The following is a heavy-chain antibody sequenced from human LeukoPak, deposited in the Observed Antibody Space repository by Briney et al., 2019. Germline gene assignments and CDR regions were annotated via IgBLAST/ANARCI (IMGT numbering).Heavy chain of an antibody. CDR2: ISSSSSYI. J-gene: IGHJ4*02. Sequence: GGSLRLSCVASGFAFSSYSMNWVRQAPGKGLDWVSSISSSSSYIYYADSVKGRFTISRDNAKNSLYLQMNSLRVEDTAVYYCAGDSSNWNIDYRGQGTPVTVSS. CDR3: AGDSSNWNIDY. V-gene: IGHV3-21*01. D-gene: IGHD6-13*01. CDR1: GFAFSSYS.